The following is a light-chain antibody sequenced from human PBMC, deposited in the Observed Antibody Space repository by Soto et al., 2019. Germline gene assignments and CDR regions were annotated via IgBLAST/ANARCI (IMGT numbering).Light chain of an antibody. V-gene: IGLV2-23*01. Sequence: QSALTQPASVSGAPGQSVTISCTGTSSGGLSYDAVSWYQHRPGKAPKLIIYEGNKRPSGVSNRYSGSRSDNMASLTISGLQAEDEADYYCCSYVYSNSWVFGGGTKVTVL. CDR1: SSGGLSYDA. CDR2: EGN. CDR3: CSYVYSNSWV. J-gene: IGLJ3*02.